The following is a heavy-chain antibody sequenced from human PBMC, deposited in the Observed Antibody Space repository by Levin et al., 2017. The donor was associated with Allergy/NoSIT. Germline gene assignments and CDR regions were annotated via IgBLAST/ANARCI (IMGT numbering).Heavy chain of an antibody. D-gene: IGHD6-19*01. J-gene: IGHJ6*02. CDR3: ARHTDGSAWLWGGVDV. V-gene: IGHV1-18*01. CDR2: ISAYHGGT. Sequence: KISCKGSGYTFNGYGISWMRQAPGQGLEWMGWISAYHGGTHYARVFQGRVTMTTDTPTRTVYMELRSLTYDDTAIYYRARHTDGSAWLWGGVDVWGRGTTVTVSS. CDR1: GYTFNGYG.